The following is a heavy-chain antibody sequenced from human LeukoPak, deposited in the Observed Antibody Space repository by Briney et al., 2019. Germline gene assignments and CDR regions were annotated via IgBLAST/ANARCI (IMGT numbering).Heavy chain of an antibody. CDR2: ISSSSSYI. Sequence: GGSLRLSCAASGFTFSSYSMNWVRQAPGKGLEWVSSISSSSSYIYYADSVKRRFTISRDNAKNSLYLQMNSLRAEDTAVYYCARATILGERGGYNLRSAFDIWGQGTMVTVSS. CDR3: ARATILGERGGYNLRSAFDI. J-gene: IGHJ3*02. D-gene: IGHD5-24*01. V-gene: IGHV3-21*04. CDR1: GFTFSSYS.